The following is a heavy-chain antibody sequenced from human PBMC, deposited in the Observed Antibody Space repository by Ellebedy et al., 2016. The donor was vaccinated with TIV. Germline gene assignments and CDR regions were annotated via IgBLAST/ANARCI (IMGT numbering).Heavy chain of an antibody. D-gene: IGHD3-10*01. CDR2: ISGSSGDT. V-gene: IGHV3-23*01. CDR1: GFTFGEYG. CDR3: AKFLRGHGSGRPFSYYAMDV. Sequence: GESLKISXAASGFTFGEYGLTWVRQAPGKGLEWVSSISGSSGDTYYADSVKGRFTISRDNSKSTLFLQMNSLTADDTAVYYCAKFLRGHGSGRPFSYYAMDVWGQGTSVTVSS. J-gene: IGHJ6*02.